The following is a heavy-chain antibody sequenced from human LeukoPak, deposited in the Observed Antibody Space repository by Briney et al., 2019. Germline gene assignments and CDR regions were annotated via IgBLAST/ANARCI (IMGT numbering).Heavy chain of an antibody. D-gene: IGHD2-15*01. CDR3: ARSRLLLWRGWFDP. V-gene: IGHV1-69*06. Sequence: SVKVSCKASGGTFSSYAISWVRQAPGQGLEWMGGIIPIFGTANYAQKFQGRVTITADKSTSTAYMELSSLRSEDTAVYYCARSRLLLWRGWFDPWGQGTLVTVSS. J-gene: IGHJ5*02. CDR1: GGTFSSYA. CDR2: IIPIFGTA.